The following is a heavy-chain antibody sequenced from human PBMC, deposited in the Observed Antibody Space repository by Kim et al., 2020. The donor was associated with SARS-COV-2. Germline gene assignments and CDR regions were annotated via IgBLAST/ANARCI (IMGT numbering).Heavy chain of an antibody. CDR1: GFTFSSYW. V-gene: IGHV3-7*03. J-gene: IGHJ4*02. CDR2: IKQDGSEK. CDR3: ARDLDTAMNTTYFDY. D-gene: IGHD5-18*01. Sequence: GGSLRLSCAASGFTFSSYWMSWVRQAPGKGLEWVANIKQDGSEKYYVDSVKGRFTISRDNAKNSLYLQMNSLRAEDTAVYYCARDLDTAMNTTYFDYWGQGTLATVSS.